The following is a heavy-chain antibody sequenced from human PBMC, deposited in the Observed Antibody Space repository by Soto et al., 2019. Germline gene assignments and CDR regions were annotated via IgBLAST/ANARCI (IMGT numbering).Heavy chain of an antibody. D-gene: IGHD1-7*01. CDR3: ARDGNGLTGTTLPYYYYMDV. CDR1: GFTFSSYG. Sequence: PGGSLRLSCASSGFTFSSYGMHWVRQAPGKGLEWVAVIWYDGSNKYYADSVKGRFTISRDNSKNTLYLQMNSLRAEDTAVYYCARDGNGLTGTTLPYYYYMDVWGKGTTVTVSS. J-gene: IGHJ6*03. V-gene: IGHV3-33*01. CDR2: IWYDGSNK.